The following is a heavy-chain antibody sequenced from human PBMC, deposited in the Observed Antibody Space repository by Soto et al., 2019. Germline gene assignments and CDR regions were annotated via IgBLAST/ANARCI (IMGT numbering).Heavy chain of an antibody. J-gene: IGHJ4*02. CDR1: GFTFSSYG. V-gene: IGHV3-30*18. D-gene: IGHD3-22*01. Sequence: GGSLRLSCAASGFTFSSYGMHWVRQAPGKGLEWVAVISYDGSNKYYADSVKGRFTISRDNSKNTLYLQMNSLRAEDTAVYYCAKGRHNYDSSVGFGYWGQRSRVTVSS. CDR3: AKGRHNYDSSVGFGY. CDR2: ISYDGSNK.